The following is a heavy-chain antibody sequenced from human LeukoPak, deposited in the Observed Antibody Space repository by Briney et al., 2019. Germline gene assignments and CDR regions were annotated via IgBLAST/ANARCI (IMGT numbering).Heavy chain of an antibody. CDR3: ARALDYYDSSGYYSYYYYMDV. Sequence: KPSETLSLTCTVSGYSISSGYYRGWIRQPPGKGLEWIGSIYHSGSTYYNPSLKSRVTISVDTSKNQFSLKLSSVTAADTAVYYCARALDYYDSSGYYSYYYYMDVWGKGTTVTVSS. J-gene: IGHJ6*03. CDR2: IYHSGST. D-gene: IGHD3-22*01. CDR1: GYSISSGYY. V-gene: IGHV4-38-2*02.